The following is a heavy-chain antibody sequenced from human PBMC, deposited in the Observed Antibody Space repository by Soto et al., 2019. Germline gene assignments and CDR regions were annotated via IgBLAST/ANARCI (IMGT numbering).Heavy chain of an antibody. CDR3: ARDRVGAAGFYYFDY. Sequence: GGSLRLSCAASGFTFSSYAMHWVRQAPGKGLEWVAVISYDGSNKYYADSVKGRFTISRDNSKNTLYLQMNSLGAEDTAVYYCARDRVGAAGFYYFDYWGQGTLVTVSS. D-gene: IGHD6-13*01. CDR2: ISYDGSNK. V-gene: IGHV3-30-3*01. CDR1: GFTFSSYA. J-gene: IGHJ4*02.